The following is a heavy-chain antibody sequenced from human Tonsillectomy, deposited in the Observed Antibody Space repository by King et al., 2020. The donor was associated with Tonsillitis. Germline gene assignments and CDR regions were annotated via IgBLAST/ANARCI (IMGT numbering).Heavy chain of an antibody. CDR1: GYSFTNYY. Sequence: VQLVESGAEVKEPGASLKVSCKASGYSFTNYYMHWVRQAPGQRLEGMGLINPSGTGTGYAQNFQGRITMTRDMSTGTDYMELRSLRSDDMAVYYCARERGSVRHFDLWGRGTLVTVSS. V-gene: IGHV1-46*01. J-gene: IGHJ2*01. CDR2: INPSGTGT. CDR3: ARERGSVRHFDL. D-gene: IGHD3-10*01.